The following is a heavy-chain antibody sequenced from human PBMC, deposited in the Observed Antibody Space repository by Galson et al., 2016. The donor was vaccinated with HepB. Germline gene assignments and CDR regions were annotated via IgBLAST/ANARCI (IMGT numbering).Heavy chain of an antibody. CDR1: GGSFSGYY. Sequence: ETLSLTCGVYGGSFSGYYWSWIRQPPGKGLEWIGEINHSGSTNYNPSLKSRVPISVDTSKNQFSLKLSSVTAADTAVYYCARGTWLAGTYNYYYYGMDVWGQGTTVTVSS. CDR2: INHSGST. J-gene: IGHJ6*02. V-gene: IGHV4-34*01. CDR3: ARGTWLAGTYNYYYYGMDV. D-gene: IGHD6-19*01.